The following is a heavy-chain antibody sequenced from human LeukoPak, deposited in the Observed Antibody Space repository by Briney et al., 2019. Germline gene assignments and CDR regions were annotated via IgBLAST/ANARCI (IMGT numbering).Heavy chain of an antibody. Sequence: GGSLRLSCAASGFTVSSNYMSWVRQAPGKGLEWVSSISGSGGNTYYADSVKGRFTISRDNSKNTLYLQMNSLRAEDTAVYYCARTLSGSYRDYWGQGTLVTVSS. CDR3: ARTLSGSYRDY. CDR1: GFTVSSNY. V-gene: IGHV3-23*01. D-gene: IGHD1-26*01. J-gene: IGHJ4*02. CDR2: ISGSGGNT.